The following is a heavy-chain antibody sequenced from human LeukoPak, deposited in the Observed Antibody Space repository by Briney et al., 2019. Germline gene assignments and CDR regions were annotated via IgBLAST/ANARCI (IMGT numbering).Heavy chain of an antibody. J-gene: IGHJ4*02. CDR3: SGDPGDY. V-gene: IGHV3-7*04. Sequence: PGGSLRLSCAGSGFTFSEYWMSWVRQAPGKGLEWVANINQDGSETYYVDSVEGRFTISRDNAKNSLFLQMSSLRAEDTAVYFCSGDPGDYWGQGTLVTVSS. CDR1: GFTFSEYW. CDR2: INQDGSET. D-gene: IGHD7-27*01.